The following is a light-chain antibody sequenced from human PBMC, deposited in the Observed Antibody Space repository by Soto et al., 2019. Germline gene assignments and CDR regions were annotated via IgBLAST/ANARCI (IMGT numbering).Light chain of an antibody. CDR2: GAS. V-gene: IGKV3-15*01. CDR1: QSVCSN. CDR3: QQYNNWPPIT. Sequence: EIVMTQSPATLSVSSGERATLSCIASQSVCSNLAWYQQKPGQAPRLLIYGASARSTGIPARFTGSGSGTEFTLTISSLQSEDFAVYYCQQYNNWPPITFGQGSRREI. J-gene: IGKJ5*01.